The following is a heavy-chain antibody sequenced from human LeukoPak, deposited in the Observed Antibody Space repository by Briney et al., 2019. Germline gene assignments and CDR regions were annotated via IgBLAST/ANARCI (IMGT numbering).Heavy chain of an antibody. D-gene: IGHD6-19*01. J-gene: IGHJ5*02. CDR3: AKGSGWKVDNWFDP. CDR2: IYYSGST. CDR1: DGSISSYY. Sequence: SETLSLTCTVSDGSISSYYWSWIRQPPGKGLEWIGYIYYSGSTNYNPSLKSRVTISVDTSKNQFSLKLSSVTAADTAVYYCAKGSGWKVDNWFDPWGQGTLVTVSS. V-gene: IGHV4-59*01.